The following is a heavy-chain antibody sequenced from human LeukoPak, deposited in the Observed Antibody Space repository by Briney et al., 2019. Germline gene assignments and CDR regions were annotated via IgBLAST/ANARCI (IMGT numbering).Heavy chain of an antibody. CDR1: GYTFSGDY. V-gene: IGHV1-2*02. Sequence: ASVKVSCKASGYTFSGDYLHWVRQAPGQGPEWMGWINPNNGDTNYEDKFRGRVTMTTDTSTSTAYMELRSLGSDDTAVYYCARIGGNYYGSGEDWFDPWGQGTLVTVSS. J-gene: IGHJ5*02. CDR3: ARIGGNYYGSGEDWFDP. CDR2: INPNNGDT. D-gene: IGHD3-10*01.